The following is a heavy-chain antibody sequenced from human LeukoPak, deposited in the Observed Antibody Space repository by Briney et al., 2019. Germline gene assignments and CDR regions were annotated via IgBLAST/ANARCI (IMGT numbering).Heavy chain of an antibody. V-gene: IGHV4-30-4*08. CDR3: AREGADWGGNFYAMDV. Sequence: SETLSLTCTVSGDSIKSDEYHWSSIRQPPGKSLAWIGYIFYRGTTYYNPSLMSRVTISLDTSKNQFSLKLSSVTAADTAVYYCAREGADWGGNFYAMDVWAQGTTVTVSS. CDR1: GDSIKSDEYH. CDR2: IFYRGTT. J-gene: IGHJ6*02. D-gene: IGHD7-27*01.